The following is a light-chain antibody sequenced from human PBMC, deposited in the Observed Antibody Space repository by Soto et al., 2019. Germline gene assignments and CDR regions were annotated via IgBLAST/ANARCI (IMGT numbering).Light chain of an antibody. CDR2: GAS. CDR3: QHYGSAPRT. V-gene: IGKV3-20*01. Sequence: EIVLTQSPDTLSLSPGERATLSCRASQSVSSSYLAWYQQKPGQAPRLLIYGASSRATGIPDRFSGSGSGTDFALTSSRREPEDFAVYYCQHYGSAPRTFGQGTKVEIK. CDR1: QSVSSSY. J-gene: IGKJ1*01.